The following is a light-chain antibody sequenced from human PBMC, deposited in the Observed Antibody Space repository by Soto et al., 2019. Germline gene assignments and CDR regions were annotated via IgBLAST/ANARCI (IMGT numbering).Light chain of an antibody. CDR2: NVD. CDR3: SSYADSSTVV. CDR1: SSDVGGHNY. J-gene: IGLJ2*01. V-gene: IGLV2-14*03. Sequence: QSALTQVASVSACPGQSITISCTGTSSDVGGHNYVSWYQQHPGNAPKLMIYNVDYRPSGISNRFSGSKSGNTASLTISGLQADDEAYYYCSSYADSSTVVFGGGTKLTVL.